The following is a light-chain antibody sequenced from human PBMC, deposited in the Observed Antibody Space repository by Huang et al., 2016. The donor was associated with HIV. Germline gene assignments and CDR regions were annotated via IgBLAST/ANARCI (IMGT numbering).Light chain of an antibody. V-gene: IGKV1-33*01. Sequence: DIQMTQSPSSLSASVGDRVTIPCQASQDISNYVNWYQQKPGKAPKLLIYDASNLETGVSSRFSGSGSGTDFTFTISSLQPEDIATYYCQQYDNLPRFTFGPGTKVDIK. CDR1: QDISNY. J-gene: IGKJ3*01. CDR3: QQYDNLPRFT. CDR2: DAS.